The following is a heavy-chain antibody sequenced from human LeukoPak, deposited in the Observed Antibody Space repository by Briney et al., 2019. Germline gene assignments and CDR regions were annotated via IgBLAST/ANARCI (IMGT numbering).Heavy chain of an antibody. CDR3: ARVTIFGVVTRVRAFDI. V-gene: IGHV4-59*01. Sequence: SETLSLTCTVSGGSISSYYWSWIRQPPGKGLEWIGYIYYSGSTNYNPSLKNRVTISVDTSKNQFSLKLSSVTAADTAVYYCARVTIFGVVTRVRAFDIWGQGTMVTVSS. J-gene: IGHJ3*02. CDR1: GGSISSYY. D-gene: IGHD3-3*01. CDR2: IYYSGST.